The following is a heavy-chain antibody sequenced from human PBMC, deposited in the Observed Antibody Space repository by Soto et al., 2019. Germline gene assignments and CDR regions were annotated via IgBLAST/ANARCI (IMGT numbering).Heavy chain of an antibody. CDR2: IIPIFGTA. Sequence: ASVKVSCKASGGTFSSYAISWVRQASGQGLEWMGGIIPIFGTANYAQKFQGRVTITADESTSTAYMELSSLRSEDTAVYYCARSLSTYYYDSSGSRMDVWGQGTTVTVSS. V-gene: IGHV1-69*13. CDR1: GGTFSSYA. J-gene: IGHJ6*02. CDR3: ARSLSTYYYDSSGSRMDV. D-gene: IGHD3-22*01.